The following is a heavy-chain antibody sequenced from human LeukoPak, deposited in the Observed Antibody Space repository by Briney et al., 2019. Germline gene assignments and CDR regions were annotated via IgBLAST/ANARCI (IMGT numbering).Heavy chain of an antibody. J-gene: IGHJ3*02. D-gene: IGHD3-10*01. Sequence: AGGSLRLSCTASGFSFRSFAMSWVRKAQGQGLEWVSSISGGGEDTYYADSVKGRFTISRDNSKNTLYLQMNSLRAEDTAVYYCANEVGDIWGQGTMVTVSS. V-gene: IGHV3-23*01. CDR3: ANEVGDI. CDR1: GFSFRSFA. CDR2: ISGGGEDT.